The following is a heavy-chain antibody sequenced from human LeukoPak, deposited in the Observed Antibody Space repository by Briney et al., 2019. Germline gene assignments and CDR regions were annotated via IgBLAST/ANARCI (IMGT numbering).Heavy chain of an antibody. CDR3: AKDPAGGTVNWFDP. J-gene: IGHJ5*02. Sequence: GGSLRLSCAASGFTFSSYAMSWVRQAPGKELGWVSGISGSGGTTYYAASVKGRFTISRDNSKNALYLQMNSLRAEDTAVYYCAKDPAGGTVNWFDPWGQGTLVTVSS. CDR1: GFTFSSYA. CDR2: ISGSGGTT. D-gene: IGHD6-13*01. V-gene: IGHV3-23*01.